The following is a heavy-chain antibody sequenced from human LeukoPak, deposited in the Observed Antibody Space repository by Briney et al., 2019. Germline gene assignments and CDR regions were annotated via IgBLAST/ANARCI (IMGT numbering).Heavy chain of an antibody. CDR3: AKSTPPEYNWNYGDY. CDR1: GFTFSSYA. CDR2: ISYDGSNK. J-gene: IGHJ4*02. V-gene: IGHV3-30*04. Sequence: GGSLRLSCAASGFTFSSYAMHWVRQAPGKGLEWVAVISYDGSNKYYADSVKGRFTISRDNSKNTLYLQMNSLRAEDTAVYYCAKSTPPEYNWNYGDYWGQGTLVTVSS. D-gene: IGHD1-20*01.